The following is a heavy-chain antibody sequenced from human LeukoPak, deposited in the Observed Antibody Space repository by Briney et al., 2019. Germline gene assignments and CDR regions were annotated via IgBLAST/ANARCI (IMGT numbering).Heavy chain of an antibody. CDR3: AIPPGYCGNDCSFDH. Sequence: GESLKISCEGSGYSFSNYWIGWVRQMPGKGLELIGIIYPGDYETRYSPSFQGLVTISVDKSISTPYLQWSSLEASDTAMYYFAIPPGYCGNDCSFDHWGQGTLVTVSS. CDR1: GYSFSNYW. CDR2: IYPGDYET. D-gene: IGHD2-21*02. V-gene: IGHV5-51*01. J-gene: IGHJ4*02.